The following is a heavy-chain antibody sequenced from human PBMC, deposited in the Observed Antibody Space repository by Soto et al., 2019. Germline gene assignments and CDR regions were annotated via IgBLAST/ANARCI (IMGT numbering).Heavy chain of an antibody. CDR2: VFYTGFT. CDR3: ATSQKGYNWNYFDH. CDR1: GGSISGSYYY. Sequence: SETLSLTCAVSGGSISGSYYYWAWLRQSPGKGPEWIGSVFYTGFTSYNPSLESRVSVSVDTSKSPFSLKLSAVTAADTAVYYCATSQKGYNWNYFDHWGQGALVTVSS. V-gene: IGHV4-39*01. D-gene: IGHD1-20*01. J-gene: IGHJ4*02.